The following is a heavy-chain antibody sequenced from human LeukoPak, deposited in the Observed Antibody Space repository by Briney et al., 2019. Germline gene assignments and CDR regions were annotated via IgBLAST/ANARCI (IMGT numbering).Heavy chain of an antibody. V-gene: IGHV3-48*02. Sequence: GGSLRLSCAASGFTFSTYGMNWVRQAPGKGPEWVSYISSSSDAIYYPDSVRGRFTISRDNAKNSLYLQMNSLRDEDTAVYYCAGAGFDYWGQGTLVTVSS. CDR3: AGAGFDY. CDR1: GFTFSTYG. D-gene: IGHD4/OR15-4a*01. CDR2: ISSSSDAI. J-gene: IGHJ4*02.